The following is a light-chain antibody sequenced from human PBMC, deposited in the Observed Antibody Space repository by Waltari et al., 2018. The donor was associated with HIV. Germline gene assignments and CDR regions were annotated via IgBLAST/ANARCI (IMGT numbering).Light chain of an antibody. CDR3: QQDGSSPPIT. V-gene: IGKV3-20*01. CDR1: QSVSSSY. J-gene: IGKJ5*01. CDR2: GAL. Sequence: EIVLTQSPGTLSLSPGERATLSCRASQSVSSSYLAWYQQKPGQAPRLLIYGALSRATGIPDRFSCSGSGTDFTLTISRLEPEDFAVYYCQQDGSSPPITFGQGTRLEIK.